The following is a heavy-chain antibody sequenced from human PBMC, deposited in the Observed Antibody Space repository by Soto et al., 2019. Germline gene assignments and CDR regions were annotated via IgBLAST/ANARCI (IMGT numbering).Heavy chain of an antibody. J-gene: IGHJ3*02. Sequence: GGSLRLSCAASGFTFSSYGMHWVRQAPGKGLEWVAVISYDGSNKYYADSVKGRFTISRDNSKNTLYLQMNSLRAEDTAVYYCAKDPHSSVYLDAFDIWGQGTMVTVSS. D-gene: IGHD3-22*01. CDR1: GFTFSSYG. CDR3: AKDPHSSVYLDAFDI. CDR2: ISYDGSNK. V-gene: IGHV3-30*18.